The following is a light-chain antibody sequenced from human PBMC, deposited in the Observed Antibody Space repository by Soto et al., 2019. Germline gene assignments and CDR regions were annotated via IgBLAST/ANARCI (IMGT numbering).Light chain of an antibody. CDR2: GDT. CDR3: QSYDGGLSAYV. Sequence: QSVLTQPASVSGAPGQRVTISCTGSGSDIGGPFYVHWYQQHPETAPKLLIYGDTNRPSGVPDRFSGSKSGNSASLAITGIQAEDEADYYCQSYDGGLSAYVFGSGTKLTVL. CDR1: GSDIGGPFY. V-gene: IGLV1-40*01. J-gene: IGLJ6*01.